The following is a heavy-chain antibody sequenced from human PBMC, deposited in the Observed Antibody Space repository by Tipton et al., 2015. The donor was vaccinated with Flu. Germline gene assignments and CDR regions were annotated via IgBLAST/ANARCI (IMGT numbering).Heavy chain of an antibody. CDR3: ARAFDGFDI. CDR1: GFTFSDYR. Sequence: SGFTFSDYRVNWVRQAPGKGLEWVSPISSSSSYIYYADPVKGRFTISRDNAKNSLYLQMNSLRAEDTGVYYCARAFDGFDIWGQGTMVTVSS. CDR2: ISSSSSYI. J-gene: IGHJ3*02. V-gene: IGHV3-21*01.